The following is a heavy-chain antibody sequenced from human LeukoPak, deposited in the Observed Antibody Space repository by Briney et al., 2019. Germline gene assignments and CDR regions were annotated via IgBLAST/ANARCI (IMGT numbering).Heavy chain of an antibody. CDR3: AGTTVTTLYFDY. V-gene: IGHV3-30-3*01. CDR1: GFTFSSYA. J-gene: IGHJ4*02. Sequence: PGGSLRLSCAASGFTFSSYAMHWVRQAPGKGLEWVAVISYDGSNKNYADSVKGRFTISRDNSKNTLYLQMNSLRAEDTAVYYCAGTTVTTLYFDYWGQGTLVTVSS. CDR2: ISYDGSNK. D-gene: IGHD4-17*01.